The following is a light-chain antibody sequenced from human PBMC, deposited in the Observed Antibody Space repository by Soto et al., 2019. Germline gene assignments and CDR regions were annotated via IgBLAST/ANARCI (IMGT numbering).Light chain of an antibody. Sequence: QSALTQPASVSGCPGQSITISCTGTSSDVGSYKYVSWYQQHPGKAPKLMIYDVNNRPSGVSNRFSGSKSGNTASLTISGLQAEDEADYYCNSYTSSTTGVFGGGTKLTVL. V-gene: IGLV2-14*01. CDR2: DVN. J-gene: IGLJ2*01. CDR3: NSYTSSTTGV. CDR1: SSDVGSYKY.